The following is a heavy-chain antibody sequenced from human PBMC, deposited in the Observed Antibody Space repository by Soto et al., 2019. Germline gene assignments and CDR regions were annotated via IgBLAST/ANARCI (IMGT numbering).Heavy chain of an antibody. D-gene: IGHD3-10*01. CDR3: VVGGGSFPDFDA. Sequence: QVQLVQSGAEVKKPGASVKVSCKASGYPFSSFAMHWVRQAPGQRLEWMGWINAGNDNTKYSQKVQGRVTITRDTSANTVDMELSSLRSEYTSVYYCVVGGGSFPDFDAWGQGKGVTVSS. J-gene: IGHJ4*02. V-gene: IGHV1-3*01. CDR2: INAGNDNT. CDR1: GYPFSSFA.